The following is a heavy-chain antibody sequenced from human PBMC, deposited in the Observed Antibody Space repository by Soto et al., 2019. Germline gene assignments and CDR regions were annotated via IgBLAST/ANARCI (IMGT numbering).Heavy chain of an antibody. J-gene: IGHJ3*02. CDR3: TREGRYCSGGSCYTDAFDI. CDR2: LETSGST. V-gene: IGHV4-4*07. Sequence: QVQLQESGPGLVKPSETLSLTCTVSGGSISGHYWNWIRQPAGKGLEWIGRLETSGSTNDNPSLKSRVTMSVDTSKHQFSLKLSSATAADTAVYYCTREGRYCSGGSCYTDAFDIWGQGTLVTVSS. CDR1: GGSISGHY. D-gene: IGHD2-15*01.